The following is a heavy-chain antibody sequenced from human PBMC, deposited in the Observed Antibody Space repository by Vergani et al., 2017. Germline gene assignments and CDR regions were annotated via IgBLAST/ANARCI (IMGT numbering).Heavy chain of an antibody. J-gene: IGHJ4*02. V-gene: IGHV1-69*05. CDR2: ITPFFPTG. CDR3: ARERWLPIDDFDY. D-gene: IGHD6-19*01. CDR1: GVTFNIYS. Sequence: QVQLVQSGAEVKKPGSSVKVSCKASGVTFNIYSVSWLRQAPGQGPEWMGGITPFFPTGHYAQNVQGRFTITTDKSTSTAYMELRSLRSDDTAVYYCARERWLPIDDFDYWGQGTLVTVSS.